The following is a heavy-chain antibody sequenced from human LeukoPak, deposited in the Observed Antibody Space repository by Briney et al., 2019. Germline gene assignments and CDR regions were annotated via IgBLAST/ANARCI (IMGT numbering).Heavy chain of an antibody. Sequence: GGSLRLSCAASGFTFQIYAMSWVRLAPGKGLQWVASMCGTAGCTFYTDSVKGRFTISRDNSKDTLYLQMNDLRADDTAIYYCARDRPNYHEANGQYYNRDGDHWGQGALVTVSS. D-gene: IGHD1-14*01. J-gene: IGHJ5*02. CDR3: ARDRPNYHEANGQYYNRDGDH. V-gene: IGHV3-23*01. CDR1: GFTFQIYA. CDR2: MCGTAGCT.